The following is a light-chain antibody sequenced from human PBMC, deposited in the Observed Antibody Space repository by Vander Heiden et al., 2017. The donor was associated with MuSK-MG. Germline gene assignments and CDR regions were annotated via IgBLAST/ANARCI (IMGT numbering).Light chain of an antibody. CDR3: CSYVGSYTFV. J-gene: IGLJ1*01. CDR1: SSDVGSYNY. V-gene: IGLV2-11*01. Sequence: QSALTQPRSVSGSPGPSVTISCTGTSSDVGSYNYVSWFQQHPGKAPKVMIYDVTKRPSGVHDRFSGSKSGNTASLTISGLQAEDEADYFCCSYVGSYTFVFGTGTTVTVL. CDR2: DVT.